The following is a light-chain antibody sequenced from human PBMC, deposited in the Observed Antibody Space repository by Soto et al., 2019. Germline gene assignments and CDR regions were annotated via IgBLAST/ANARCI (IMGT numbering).Light chain of an antibody. CDR2: AAS. CDR3: QHYNSYSEA. V-gene: IGKV1-9*01. J-gene: IGKJ1*01. Sequence: IQLTQSPLSLSASIGDRVSITCRASQDITTYIAWYQQKSGRPPKVLIYAASTLEGGVPSRFSGSGSGTEFTLTISSLQPDDFATYYCQHYNSYSEAFGQGTTVDIK. CDR1: QDITTY.